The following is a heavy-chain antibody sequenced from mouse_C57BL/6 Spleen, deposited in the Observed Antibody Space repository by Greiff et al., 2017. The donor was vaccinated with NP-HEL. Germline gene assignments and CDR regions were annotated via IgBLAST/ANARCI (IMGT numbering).Heavy chain of an antibody. J-gene: IGHJ1*03. CDR1: GFTFTDYY. V-gene: IGHV7-3*01. Sequence: EVKLMESGGGLVQPGGSLSLSCAASGFTFTDYYMSWVRQPPGKALEWLVFIRNKANGYTTEYSASVKGRFTISRDNSQSILYLQMNALRAEDSATYYCARSTYYSNYVNWYFDVWGTGTTVTVSS. CDR3: ARSTYYSNYVNWYFDV. D-gene: IGHD2-5*01. CDR2: IRNKANGYTT.